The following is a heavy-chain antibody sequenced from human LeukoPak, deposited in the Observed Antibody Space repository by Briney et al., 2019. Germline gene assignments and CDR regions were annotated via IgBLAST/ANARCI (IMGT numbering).Heavy chain of an antibody. CDR3: ARDYLRLGDG. Sequence: GGSLRLSCAASGFTFTMFSMNWLRQAPGKGLEWIAFIRGRSDTTYYADSVQGRFTISRDNAEDSVYLQMNSLRVEDTAVYYCARDYLRLGDGWGQGTLVTVSS. CDR2: IRGRSDTT. J-gene: IGHJ4*02. CDR1: GFTFTMFS. D-gene: IGHD5/OR15-5a*01. V-gene: IGHV3-48*01.